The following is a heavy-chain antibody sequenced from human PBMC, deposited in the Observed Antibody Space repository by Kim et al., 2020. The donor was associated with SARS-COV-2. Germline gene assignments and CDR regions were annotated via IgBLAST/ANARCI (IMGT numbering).Heavy chain of an antibody. CDR3: ARDLKRYNWNVSGMDV. V-gene: IGHV1-69*01. J-gene: IGHJ6*02. Sequence: KFQGRVTITAAESTSTAYMELSSLRSEDTAVYYCARDLKRYNWNVSGMDVWGQGTTVTVSS. D-gene: IGHD1-1*01.